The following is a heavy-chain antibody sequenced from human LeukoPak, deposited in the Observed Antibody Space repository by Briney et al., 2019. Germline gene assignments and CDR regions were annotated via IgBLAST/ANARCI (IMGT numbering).Heavy chain of an antibody. J-gene: IGHJ4*02. CDR2: INHSGST. CDR1: GVSLSTYY. V-gene: IGHV4-34*01. CDR3: ARGDEGYFDY. Sequence: SETLSLTCTVSGVSLSTYYWSWIRQPAGKGLEWIGEINHSGSTNYNPSLKRRVTISVDTSKNQFSLKLSSVTAADTAVYYCARGDEGYFDYWGQGTLVTVSS.